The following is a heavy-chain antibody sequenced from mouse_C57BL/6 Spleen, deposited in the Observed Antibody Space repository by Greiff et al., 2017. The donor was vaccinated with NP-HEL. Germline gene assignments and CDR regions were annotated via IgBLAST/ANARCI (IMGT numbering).Heavy chain of an antibody. CDR1: GYTFTDYE. V-gene: IGHV1-15*01. D-gene: IGHD2-4*01. CDR2: IDPETGGT. CDR3: TRDYYDYSYAMDY. Sequence: VQLQQSGAELVRPGASVTLSCKASGYTFTDYEMHWVKQTPVHGLEWIGAIDPETGGTAYNQKFKGKAILTADKSSSTAYMELRSLPSEDSAVYYCTRDYYDYSYAMDYWGQGTSVTVSS. J-gene: IGHJ4*01.